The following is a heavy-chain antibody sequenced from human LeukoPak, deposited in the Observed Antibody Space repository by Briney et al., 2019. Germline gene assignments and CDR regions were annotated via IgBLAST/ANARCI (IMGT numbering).Heavy chain of an antibody. Sequence: GRSLRLACAAYGFTFSNYCMHWVRQAQEKGLWWVAVIWHDGSNKYYKDSVKGRFTISRDNSKNTVSLQMNSLRAEDTAVYYCTNNFDYWGQGTLVTVSS. V-gene: IGHV3-33*06. CDR1: GFTFSNYC. CDR2: IWHDGSNK. J-gene: IGHJ4*02. CDR3: TNNFDY.